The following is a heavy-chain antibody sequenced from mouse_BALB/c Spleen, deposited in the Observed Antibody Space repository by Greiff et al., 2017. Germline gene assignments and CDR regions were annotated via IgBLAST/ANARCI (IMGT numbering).Heavy chain of an antibody. CDR1: GFTFSSFG. Sequence: DVKLVESGGGLVQPGGSRKLSCAASGFTFSSFGMHWVRQAPEKGLEWVAYISSGSSTIYYADTVKGRFTISRDNPKNTLFLQMTSLRSEDTAMYYCARFYYYGSMDYWGQGTSVTVSS. J-gene: IGHJ4*01. CDR3: ARFYYYGSMDY. CDR2: ISSGSSTI. D-gene: IGHD1-1*01. V-gene: IGHV5-17*02.